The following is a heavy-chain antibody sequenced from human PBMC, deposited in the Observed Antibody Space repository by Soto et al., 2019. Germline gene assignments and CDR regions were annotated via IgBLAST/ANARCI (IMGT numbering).Heavy chain of an antibody. CDR2: ICYSGST. D-gene: IGHD1-26*01. J-gene: IGHJ2*01. CDR3: VFFFQAEDGIRELCTVSAFLLNRSSDL. V-gene: IGHV4-39*01. Sequence: PGKGLEWIGSICYSGSTYYNPSLKSRVTISVDTSKNQFSLKLTSVTAADTAVYYCVFFFQAEDGIRELCTVSAFLLNRSSDL.